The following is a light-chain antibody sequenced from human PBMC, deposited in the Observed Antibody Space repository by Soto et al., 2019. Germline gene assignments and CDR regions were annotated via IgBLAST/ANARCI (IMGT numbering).Light chain of an antibody. V-gene: IGLV1-47*02. Sequence: QSVLTQPPSASGTPGQRVTISCSGSSSNIGSNYVYWYQQLPGTAPKLLIYSNNQRLSGVPDRFAGSKFGTSASLAISGLRSEDEADYDCAAWDDSLSGPVFGTGTKVTVL. J-gene: IGLJ1*01. CDR2: SNN. CDR1: SSNIGSNY. CDR3: AAWDDSLSGPV.